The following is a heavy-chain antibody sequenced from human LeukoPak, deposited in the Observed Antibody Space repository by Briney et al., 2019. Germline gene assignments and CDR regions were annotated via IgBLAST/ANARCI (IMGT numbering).Heavy chain of an antibody. CDR1: GASMSKYY. CDR3: ARLGSYHDF. Sequence: SETMSLTCTVSGASMSKYYWRGTRQTLEKGLEWMGHIHTSGASRYYPSLESRLTLSIDTSRNHLSLKLTSVTAADTAVYFCARLGSYHDFWGQGALVTVSS. D-gene: IGHD1-26*01. J-gene: IGHJ4*02. CDR2: IHTSGAS. V-gene: IGHV4-4*09.